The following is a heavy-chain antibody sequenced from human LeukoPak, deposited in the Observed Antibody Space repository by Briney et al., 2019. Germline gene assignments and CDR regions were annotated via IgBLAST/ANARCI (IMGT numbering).Heavy chain of an antibody. J-gene: IGHJ4*02. Sequence: GGSLRLSCAVSGFTFDDYGMSWVRQAPGKGLEWVSGINWNGGSTGYADSVKGRFTISRDNAKNSLYLQMNSLRAEDTALYYCARSAREEWELPHFDYWGQGTLVTVSS. D-gene: IGHD1-26*01. CDR1: GFTFDDYG. CDR3: ARSAREEWELPHFDY. V-gene: IGHV3-20*04. CDR2: INWNGGST.